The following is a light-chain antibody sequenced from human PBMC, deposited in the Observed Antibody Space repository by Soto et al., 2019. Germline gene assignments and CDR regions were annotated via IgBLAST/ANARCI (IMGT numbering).Light chain of an antibody. CDR2: DVN. CDR3: CSYAGSYTSV. Sequence: SPLSLPRSVPGSPGQSYTISCTGTINDVGGYIYVSWFQQHPGKAPNLVLYDVNTRPSGVPGRFSGSKYGNTASLTISGLRPEDEADYYCCSYAGSYTSVFGTGTTVTV. CDR1: INDVGGYIY. V-gene: IGLV2-11*01. J-gene: IGLJ1*01.